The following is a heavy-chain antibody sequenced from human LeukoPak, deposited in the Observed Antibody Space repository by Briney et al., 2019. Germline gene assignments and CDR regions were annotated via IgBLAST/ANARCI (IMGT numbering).Heavy chain of an antibody. D-gene: IGHD6-19*01. CDR1: GFPFSSYG. V-gene: IGHV3-30*18. CDR3: AKRSAESSGYFDN. CDR2: ISYDGSNK. Sequence: GGSLRLSCAASGFPFSSYGMHRVRQAPGKGLEWVAVISYDGSNKYYADSVKGRFTISRDNSKNTLYLQMNSLRAEDTAVYYCAKRSAESSGYFDNWGQGTLVTVSS. J-gene: IGHJ4*02.